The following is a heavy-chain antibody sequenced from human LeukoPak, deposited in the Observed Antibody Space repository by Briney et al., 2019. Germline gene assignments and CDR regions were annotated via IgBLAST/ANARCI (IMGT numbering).Heavy chain of an antibody. CDR2: ISPGGDRT. J-gene: IGHJ5*02. CDR1: GFTFSTYA. Sequence: GGSLRLSCAASGFTFSTYALSWVRQAPGKGLEWVSAISPGGDRTYYADSVTGRFAISRDNSKNTLYFQMNSLRAEHTSVYYWWKSLTADPWGQGTLVTVSS. D-gene: IGHD4/OR15-4a*01. CDR3: WKSLTADP. V-gene: IGHV3-23*01.